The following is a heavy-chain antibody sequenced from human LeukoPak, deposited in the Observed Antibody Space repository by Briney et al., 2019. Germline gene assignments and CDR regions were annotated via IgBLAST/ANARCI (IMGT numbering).Heavy chain of an antibody. D-gene: IGHD4-17*01. V-gene: IGHV1-18*01. J-gene: IGHJ4*02. CDR1: GYTFTSYG. CDR3: ARTDYGDPYLDY. Sequence: GASVKVCCKASGYTFTSYGISWVRQAPGQGLEWMGGISAYNGNTNYAQKLQSRVHMTTNTSTSKAYMELRSLRSDDTAVYYCARTDYGDPYLDYWGQGTLVTVSS. CDR2: ISAYNGNT.